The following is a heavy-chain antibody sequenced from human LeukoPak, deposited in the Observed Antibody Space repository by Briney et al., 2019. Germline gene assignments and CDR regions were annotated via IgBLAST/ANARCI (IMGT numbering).Heavy chain of an antibody. D-gene: IGHD4-17*01. CDR3: ARDPYGDDAFDI. CDR2: IYYSGST. CDR1: GGSISSYY. Sequence: SETLSLTCTVSGGSISSYYWSWIRQPPGKGLEWIGYIYYSGSTYYNPSLKSRVTISVDTSKNQFSLKLSSVTAADTAVYYCARDPYGDDAFDIWGQGTMVTVSS. V-gene: IGHV4-59*06. J-gene: IGHJ3*02.